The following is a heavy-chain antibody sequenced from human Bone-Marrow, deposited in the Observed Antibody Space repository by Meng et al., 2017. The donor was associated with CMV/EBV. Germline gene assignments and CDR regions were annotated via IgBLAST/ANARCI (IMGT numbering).Heavy chain of an antibody. D-gene: IGHD2-2*02. CDR2: INPNSGGK. J-gene: IGHJ6*02. CDR3: ERVCDIVVVPAAIAGYYYYGMDV. Sequence: ASFKVSCKASGYTFTGYYMHWVRQAPGQGLEWMGWINPNSGGKNYAQKFQGRVTMTRDTSISTAYMELSRLRSDDTAVYYCERVCDIVVVPAAIAGYYYYGMDVWGQGTTVTVSS. V-gene: IGHV1-2*02. CDR1: GYTFTGYY.